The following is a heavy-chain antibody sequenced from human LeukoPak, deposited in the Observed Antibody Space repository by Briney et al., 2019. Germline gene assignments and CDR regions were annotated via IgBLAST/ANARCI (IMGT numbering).Heavy chain of an antibody. D-gene: IGHD7-27*01. CDR2: IYYSGNT. J-gene: IGHJ3*02. V-gene: IGHV4-39*01. Sequence: PSETLSLTCTVSGGSISSSSYYWGWIRQPPGKGLEWIGSIYYSGNTYYNPSLRGRVTISVDTSKNQFSLNLSSVTAADTAVYYCARFVTGDGAFDIWGQGTMVTVS. CDR3: ARFVTGDGAFDI. CDR1: GGSISSSSYY.